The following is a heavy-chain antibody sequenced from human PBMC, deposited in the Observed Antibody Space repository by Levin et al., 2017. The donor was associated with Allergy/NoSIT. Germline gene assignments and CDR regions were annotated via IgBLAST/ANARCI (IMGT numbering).Heavy chain of an antibody. D-gene: IGHD1-14*01. J-gene: IGHJ6*03. CDR1: GFTVSSNY. CDR2: IYSGGST. CDR3: ARGNLRETTYYYYMDV. Sequence: GGSLRLSCAASGFTVSSNYMSWVRQAPGKGLEWVSVIYSGGSTYYADSVKGRFTISRDNSKNTLYLQMNSLRAEDTAVYYCARGNLRETTYYYYMDVWGKGTTVTVSS. V-gene: IGHV3-53*01.